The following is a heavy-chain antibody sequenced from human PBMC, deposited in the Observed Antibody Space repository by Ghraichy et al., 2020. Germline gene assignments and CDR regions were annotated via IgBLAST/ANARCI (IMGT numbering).Heavy chain of an antibody. CDR3: ARDIGRGSYYYFDF. CDR2: ISRSSTYT. V-gene: IGHV3-11*06. CDR1: GFTFGDYY. J-gene: IGHJ4*02. Sequence: GSLRLSCAASGFTFGDYYMSWIRQSPGKGLEWISYISRSSTYTSYADSVKGRFTISRDNAKNSLYLQMNSLRADDTAVYYCARDIGRGSYYYFDFWGPGTLVTVSS. D-gene: IGHD1-26*01.